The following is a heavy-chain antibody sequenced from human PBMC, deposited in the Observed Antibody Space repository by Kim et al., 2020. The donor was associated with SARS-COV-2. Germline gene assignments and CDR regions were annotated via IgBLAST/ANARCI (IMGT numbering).Heavy chain of an antibody. J-gene: IGHJ4*02. CDR3: ARYYYDSSGYPFDY. V-gene: IGHV3-21*01. D-gene: IGHD3-22*01. Sequence: AASVKGRFTISGDNAKNSLYLQMNSLRAEDTAVYYCARYYYDSSGYPFDYWGQGTLVTVSS.